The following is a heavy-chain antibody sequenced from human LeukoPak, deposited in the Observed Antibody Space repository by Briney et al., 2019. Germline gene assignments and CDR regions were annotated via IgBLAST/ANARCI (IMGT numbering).Heavy chain of an antibody. V-gene: IGHV3-43D*03. Sequence: GGSLRLSCAASGFTFDDYAMHWVRQAPGKGLEWVSLISWDGGSTYYADSVKGRFTISRDNSKNSLYLQMNSLRAEDTALYYCAKVRDKGYCSSTSCYEFDYWGQGTLVTVSS. CDR3: AKVRDKGYCSSTSCYEFDY. CDR1: GFTFDDYA. J-gene: IGHJ4*02. CDR2: ISWDGGST. D-gene: IGHD2-2*01.